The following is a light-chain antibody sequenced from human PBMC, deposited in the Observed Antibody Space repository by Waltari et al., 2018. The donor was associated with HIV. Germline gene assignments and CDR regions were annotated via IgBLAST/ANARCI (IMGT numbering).Light chain of an antibody. Sequence: QSALTQPASVSGSPGQSITISCTGTSSDIGGYTFVSWYQQHPGEAPKLMIYEVNNRPSGVSYRFSASKSDNTASLTIAGLQAEYEADYYCSSYTSSGTWVFGGGTKRLVL. CDR1: SSDIGGYTF. CDR2: EVN. V-gene: IGLV2-14*03. J-gene: IGLJ3*02. CDR3: SSYTSSGTWV.